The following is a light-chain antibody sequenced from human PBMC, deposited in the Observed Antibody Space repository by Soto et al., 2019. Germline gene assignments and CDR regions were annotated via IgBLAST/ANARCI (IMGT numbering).Light chain of an antibody. CDR2: VAS. CDR3: QQTFNTPRT. J-gene: IGKJ2*01. CDR1: QSINNF. Sequence: DIQMTQSPSSLSASIGDRVTITCRANQSINNFLNWYQHRPGQAPQPLIYVASSLQSGVPSRFGGSGSGTDFTLTISSLQPEDFATYFCQQTFNTPRTFGQGTKLEIK. V-gene: IGKV1-39*01.